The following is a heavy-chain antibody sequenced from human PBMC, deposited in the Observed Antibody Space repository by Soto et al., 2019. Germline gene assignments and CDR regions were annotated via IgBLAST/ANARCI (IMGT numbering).Heavy chain of an antibody. V-gene: IGHV1-8*01. J-gene: IGHJ6*03. CDR1: GYTFTSYD. D-gene: IGHD5-18*01. Sequence: ASVKVSCKASGYTFTSYDINWVRQATGQGLEWMGWMNPNSGNTGYAQKFQGRVTMTRNTSISTAYMELSSLRSEDTAVYYCARGHRVTSFYYYYYYIDVWGKGTTVTVSS. CDR2: MNPNSGNT. CDR3: ARGHRVTSFYYYYYYIDV.